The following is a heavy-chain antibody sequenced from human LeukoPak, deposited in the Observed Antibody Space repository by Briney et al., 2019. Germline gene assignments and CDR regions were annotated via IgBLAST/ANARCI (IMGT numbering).Heavy chain of an antibody. D-gene: IGHD3-9*01. V-gene: IGHV1-2*02. CDR3: ARDYDILTGYLAFDY. CDR1: GYTFTGYY. J-gene: IGHJ4*02. Sequence: ASVKVSFTASGYTFTGYYMHWVRQAPGQGLEWMGWINPNSGGTNYAQKFQGRVTMTRDTSISTAYMELSRLRSDDTAVYYCARDYDILTGYLAFDYWGQGTLVTVSS. CDR2: INPNSGGT.